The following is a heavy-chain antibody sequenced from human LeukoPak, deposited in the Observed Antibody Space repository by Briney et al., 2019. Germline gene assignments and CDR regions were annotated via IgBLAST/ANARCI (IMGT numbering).Heavy chain of an antibody. CDR3: ARVDCSGGGCYSALNL. CDR2: ISSSSSTI. D-gene: IGHD2-15*01. Sequence: PGGSLRLSCAAPGFSFGNYSMNWVRQAPGTGLEWISYISSSSSTIYYADSVEGRFTISRDNAKNSLYLQMNSLRDDDTAIYYCARVDCSGGGCYSALNLWGQGTLVTVSS. V-gene: IGHV3-48*02. CDR1: GFSFGNYS. J-gene: IGHJ4*02.